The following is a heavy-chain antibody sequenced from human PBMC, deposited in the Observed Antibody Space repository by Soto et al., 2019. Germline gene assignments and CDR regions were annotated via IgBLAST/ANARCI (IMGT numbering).Heavy chain of an antibody. V-gene: IGHV3-30*03. CDR2: ISYDGNK. D-gene: IGHD3-22*01. Sequence: QVQLVESGGGVVQPGRSLRHSCAASGFTFSSYGMHWVRQAPGKGLEWVAAISYDGNKYYADSEKGRFTISRDNSKSTLYVQMNSLRVEDTAVYYCASASRGHNFDTSGYDYWGQGNLVTVSS. CDR3: ASASRGHNFDTSGYDY. J-gene: IGHJ4*02. CDR1: GFTFSSYG.